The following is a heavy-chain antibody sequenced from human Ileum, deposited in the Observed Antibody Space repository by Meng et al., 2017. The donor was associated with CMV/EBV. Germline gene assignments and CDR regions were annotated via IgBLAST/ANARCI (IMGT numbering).Heavy chain of an antibody. J-gene: IGHJ4*02. CDR3: VHSSGWLEDF. V-gene: IGHV2-5*02. Sequence: TCSLSLLSFTNSGMGVVWVRKPPGKALEWLALIYWDDDERYSPALKSRLTITKDASKNQVALTMTNMDPVDTATYYCVHSSGWLEDFWGQGTLVTVSS. D-gene: IGHD6-19*01. CDR1: LLSFTNSGMG. CDR2: IYWDDDE.